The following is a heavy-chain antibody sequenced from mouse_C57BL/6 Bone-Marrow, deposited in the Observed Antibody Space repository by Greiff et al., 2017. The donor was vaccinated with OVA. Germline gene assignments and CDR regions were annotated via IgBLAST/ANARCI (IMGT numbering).Heavy chain of an antibody. D-gene: IGHD1-1*01. J-gene: IGHJ3*01. CDR1: GFTFSDYY. Sequence: EVKVVESGGGLVQPGGSLKLSCAASGFTFSDYYMYWVRQTPEKRLEWVAYISNGGGSTYYPDTVKGRFTISRDNAKNTLYLQMSRLKSEDTAMYYCARQLPFAYWGQGTLVTVSA. CDR3: ARQLPFAY. CDR2: ISNGGGST. V-gene: IGHV5-12*01.